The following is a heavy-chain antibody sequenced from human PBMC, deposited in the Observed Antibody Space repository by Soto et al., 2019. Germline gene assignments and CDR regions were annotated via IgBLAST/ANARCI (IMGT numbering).Heavy chain of an antibody. CDR2: INPSGGST. CDR1: GYTFTSYY. Sequence: QVQLVRSGDEVKKHGASVKVSCKASGYTFTSYYMHWVRQAPGQGLGWMGIINPSGGSTSYPQKFQGRVTMTRDTSTSAVYMELSSLSSDDTAVYYCARDYGVVTSAYYFYDYWGQGTLVTVSS. CDR3: ARDYGVVTSAYYFYDY. J-gene: IGHJ4*02. D-gene: IGHD3-9*01. V-gene: IGHV1-46*01.